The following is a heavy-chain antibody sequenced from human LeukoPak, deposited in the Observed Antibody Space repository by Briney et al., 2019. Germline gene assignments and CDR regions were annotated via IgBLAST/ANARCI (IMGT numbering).Heavy chain of an antibody. CDR1: GFTVSNNY. Sequence: GGSLRLSCAVSGFTVSNNYMSWVRPAPGKGLEWVSHIYSGGDTYHADSVKGRFTISRDHTKNTVYLQMNNLRVEDTAVYYCARDTGLWWGQGTLVTVSS. J-gene: IGHJ4*02. CDR3: ARDTGLW. CDR2: IYSGGDT. V-gene: IGHV3-53*01. D-gene: IGHD2-21*01.